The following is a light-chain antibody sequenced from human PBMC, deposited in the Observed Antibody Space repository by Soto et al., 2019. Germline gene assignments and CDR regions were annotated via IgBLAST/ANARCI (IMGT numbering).Light chain of an antibody. V-gene: IGKV1-27*01. CDR1: QDIANY. Sequence: DIQMTQSPSSLSASVGDRVTMTCRASQDIANYLVWYQQQPGKVPKLLIYAASTLHSGAPSRFSGSGSGTDFTLTINSLQPEDVGTYYCQRYDDAPLTFGGGTKVEIK. J-gene: IGKJ4*01. CDR2: AAS. CDR3: QRYDDAPLT.